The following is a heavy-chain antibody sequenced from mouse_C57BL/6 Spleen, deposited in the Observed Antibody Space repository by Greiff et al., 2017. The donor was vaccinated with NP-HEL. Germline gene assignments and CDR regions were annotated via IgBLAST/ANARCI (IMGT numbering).Heavy chain of an antibody. CDR1: GFSLTSYG. D-gene: IGHD2-1*01. CDR2: IWRGGST. CDR3: AKEIYYGNYSYAMDY. J-gene: IGHJ4*01. V-gene: IGHV2-5*01. Sequence: VQLQQSGPGLVQPSQSLSITCTVSGFSLTSYGVHWVRQSPGKGLEWLGVIWRGGSTDYNAAFMSRLSITKDNSKSQVFFKMNSLQADDTAIYYCAKEIYYGNYSYAMDYWGQGTSVTVSS.